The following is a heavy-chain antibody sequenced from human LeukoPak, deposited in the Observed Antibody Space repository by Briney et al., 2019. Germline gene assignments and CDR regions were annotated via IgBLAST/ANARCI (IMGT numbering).Heavy chain of an antibody. CDR1: GGTFSSYA. Sequence: SVKVSXKASGGTFSSYAISWVRQAPGQGLEWMGGIIPIFGTANYAQKFQGRVTITADESTSTAYMELSSLRSEDTAVYYCASPTPRVVVVPAALDYWGQGTLVTVSS. V-gene: IGHV1-69*13. J-gene: IGHJ4*02. D-gene: IGHD2-2*01. CDR2: IIPIFGTA. CDR3: ASPTPRVVVVPAALDY.